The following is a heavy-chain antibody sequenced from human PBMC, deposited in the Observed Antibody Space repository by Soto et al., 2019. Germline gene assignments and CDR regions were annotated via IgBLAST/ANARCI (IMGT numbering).Heavy chain of an antibody. V-gene: IGHV1-69*13. D-gene: IGHD2-2*01. CDR2: IIPIFGTA. CDR3: ARAGGYCSSTSCYPGSYYYYGMDV. J-gene: IGHJ6*02. CDR1: GGTFSSYA. Sequence: SVKVSCKASGGTFSSYAISWVRQAPGQGLEWMGGIIPIFGTANYAQKFQGRVTITADESTSTAYMELSSLRSEDPAVYYCARAGGYCSSTSCYPGSYYYYGMDVWGQGTTVTVSS.